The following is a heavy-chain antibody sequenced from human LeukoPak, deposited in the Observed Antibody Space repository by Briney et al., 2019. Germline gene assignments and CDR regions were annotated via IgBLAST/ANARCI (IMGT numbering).Heavy chain of an antibody. V-gene: IGHV4-39*01. CDR3: ARQPTYSSSWYSLYYYYMDV. J-gene: IGHJ6*03. CDR1: GGSIDTYY. D-gene: IGHD6-13*01. Sequence: SETLSLTCTVSGGSIDTYYWNWIRQPPGKGLEWIGSIYYSGSTYYNPSLKSRVTISVDTSKNQFSLKLSSVTAADTAVYYCARQPTYSSSWYSLYYYYMDVWGKGTTVTISS. CDR2: IYYSGST.